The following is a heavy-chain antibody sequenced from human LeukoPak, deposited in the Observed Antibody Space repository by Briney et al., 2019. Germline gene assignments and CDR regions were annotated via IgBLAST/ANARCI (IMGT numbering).Heavy chain of an antibody. CDR1: GFTFTNYW. CDR2: LPPDELGI. D-gene: IGHD6-6*01. V-gene: IGHV3-74*01. Sequence: GGSLRLSCAASGFTFTNYWMHWVRQAPGMGLVWVSRLPPDELGIIYADSVKGRFTVSRDNAKNTVYLQMNNLRVDDTAMYYCVGTIASRGSEYWGQGAPVTVSS. J-gene: IGHJ4*02. CDR3: VGTIASRGSEY.